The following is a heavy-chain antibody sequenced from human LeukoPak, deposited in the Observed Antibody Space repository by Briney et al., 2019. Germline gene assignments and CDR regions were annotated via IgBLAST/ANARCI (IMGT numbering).Heavy chain of an antibody. D-gene: IGHD1-26*01. CDR3: ARGMGRRSYQMH. V-gene: IGHV4-34*01. Sequence: SETLSLTCAVYGGSFSGYYWSWIRQPPGKGLEWIGEINHSGSTNYNPSLKSRVTISVDTSKNQFSLKLSSVTAADTAVYYCARGMGRRSYQMHGGRGTRVTVSS. J-gene: IGHJ1*01. CDR1: GGSFSGYY. CDR2: INHSGST.